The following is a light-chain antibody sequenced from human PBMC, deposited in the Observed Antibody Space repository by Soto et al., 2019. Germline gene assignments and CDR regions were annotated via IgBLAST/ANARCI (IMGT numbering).Light chain of an antibody. CDR1: RSVRSN. Sequence: EIIMTHSTATLSVSPVERVTLSCKASRSVRSNLAWYQQKPGQAPGLLIFGASTRATGIPDRFSGSGAGAYFNLTISRLEPADFGVYYCQQYGSSHTFGQGTRLEIK. CDR2: GAS. V-gene: IGKV3-20*01. J-gene: IGKJ5*01. CDR3: QQYGSSHT.